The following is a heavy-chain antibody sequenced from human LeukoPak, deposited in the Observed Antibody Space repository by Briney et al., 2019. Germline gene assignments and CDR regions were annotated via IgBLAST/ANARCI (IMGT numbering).Heavy chain of an antibody. CDR1: GGSISSGDYY. Sequence: SETLFLTCTVSGGSISSGDYYWSWIRPPPGKGLEWIAYMYYSGSTYYNPSLKSRVTMSADTSKNQLSLKLSSVTAADTAVYYCARPYYYDSRIDPWGQGILVTVSS. J-gene: IGHJ5*02. CDR3: ARPYYYDSRIDP. CDR2: MYYSGST. D-gene: IGHD3-22*01. V-gene: IGHV4-30-4*01.